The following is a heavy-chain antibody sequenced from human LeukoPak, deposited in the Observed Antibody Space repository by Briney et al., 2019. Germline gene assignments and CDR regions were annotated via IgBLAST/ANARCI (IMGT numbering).Heavy chain of an antibody. J-gene: IGHJ6*02. CDR3: ARWSGGGNPADYYYYGMDV. D-gene: IGHD4-23*01. V-gene: IGHV3-53*01. Sequence: GGSLRLSCAASGFTFSSYDMHWVRQAPGKGLEWVSVIYSGGSTYYADSVKGRFTISRDNSKNTLYLQMNSLRAEDTAVYYCARWSGGGNPADYYYYGMDVWGQGTTVTVSS. CDR2: IYSGGST. CDR1: GFTFSSYD.